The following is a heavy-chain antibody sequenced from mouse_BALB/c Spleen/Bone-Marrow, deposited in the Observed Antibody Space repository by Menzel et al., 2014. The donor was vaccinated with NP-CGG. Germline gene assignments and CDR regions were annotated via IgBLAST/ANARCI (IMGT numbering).Heavy chain of an antibody. D-gene: IGHD1-2*01. CDR2: IWAGGST. CDR1: GFSLTNYG. V-gene: IGHV2-9*02. J-gene: IGHJ4*01. Sequence: VQLQQSGPGLVAPSQSLSITCTVSGFSLTNYGVHWVRQPPGEGLEWLGVIWAGGSTNYNSALMSRLGISKDNSKSQVFLKMNSLQTDDTAMYYCARPYYGLYAMDYWGQGTSVTVSS. CDR3: ARPYYGLYAMDY.